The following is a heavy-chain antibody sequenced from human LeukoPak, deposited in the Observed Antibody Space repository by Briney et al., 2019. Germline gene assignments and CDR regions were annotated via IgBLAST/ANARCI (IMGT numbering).Heavy chain of an antibody. CDR2: IREDGSEK. CDR3: ARVPDYYYGMDV. J-gene: IGHJ6*04. V-gene: IGHV3-7*01. Sequence: GGSLRLSCAASEFTFSSHWMSWVRQVAGKGLEWVANIREDGSEKYYVDSVKGRFTISRDNAKNSLYLQMNSLRAEDTAVYYCARVPDYYYGMDVWGKGTTVTVSS. CDR1: EFTFSSHW.